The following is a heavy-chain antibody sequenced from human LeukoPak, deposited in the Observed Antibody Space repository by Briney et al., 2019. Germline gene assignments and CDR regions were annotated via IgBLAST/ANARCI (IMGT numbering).Heavy chain of an antibody. CDR3: ARSPIPARYYYYYMDV. Sequence: GGSLRLSCAASGFTGSSNYRSWVRQAPGRGLEWVSVIYSGGSTYYADSVKGRFTISRDNSKNTLYLQMNSLRAEDTAVYYCARSPIPARYYYYYMDVWGKGTTVTVSS. CDR2: IYSGGST. V-gene: IGHV3-53*01. CDR1: GFTGSSNY. J-gene: IGHJ6*03.